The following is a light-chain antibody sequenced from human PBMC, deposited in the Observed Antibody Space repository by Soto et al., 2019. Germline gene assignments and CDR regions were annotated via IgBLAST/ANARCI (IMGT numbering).Light chain of an antibody. Sequence: DIQMTQSPTSLSASVGDRFTITCQASQDISNHLNWYQQKLGKAPKLLIYDASNLETGVPSRFSGSGSGTDFTFTISSLQPEDIATYYCQQYSHLITFGQGTRLEIK. J-gene: IGKJ5*01. V-gene: IGKV1-33*01. CDR3: QQYSHLIT. CDR1: QDISNH. CDR2: DAS.